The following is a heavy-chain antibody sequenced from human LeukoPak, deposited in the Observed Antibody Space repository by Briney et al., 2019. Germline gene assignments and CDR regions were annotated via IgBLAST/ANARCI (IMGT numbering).Heavy chain of an antibody. V-gene: IGHV3-74*01. Sequence: GGSLRLSCAASGFTFSSYWMHWVRQAPGKGLVWVSRINSDGSSTTYADSVRGRFTISRDNAKNTLYLHMNSLRAEDTAVYYCARDRGVLRFLEWLLDYWGQGTLVTVSS. J-gene: IGHJ4*02. CDR1: GFTFSSYW. CDR2: INSDGSST. CDR3: ARDRGVLRFLEWLLDY. D-gene: IGHD3-3*01.